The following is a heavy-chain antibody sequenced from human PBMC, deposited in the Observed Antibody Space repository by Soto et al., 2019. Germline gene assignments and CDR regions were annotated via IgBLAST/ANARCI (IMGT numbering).Heavy chain of an antibody. CDR2: IIPIFGTA. CDR3: ARGAGEGTFYYYYGMDV. CDR1: GGTFSSYA. D-gene: IGHD7-27*01. Sequence: QVQLVQSGAEVKKPGSSVKVSCKASGGTFSSYAISWVRQAPGQGLEWMGGIIPIFGTANYAQKFQGRVTITADESTSTAYMELSSLRSEDTGVYCCARGAGEGTFYYYYGMDVWGQGTTVTVSS. V-gene: IGHV1-69*12. J-gene: IGHJ6*02.